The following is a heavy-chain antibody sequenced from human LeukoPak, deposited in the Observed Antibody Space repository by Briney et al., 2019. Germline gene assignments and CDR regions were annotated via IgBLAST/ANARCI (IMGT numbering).Heavy chain of an antibody. V-gene: IGHV1-18*01. CDR3: ARDLTDTAMVDPAFDF. D-gene: IGHD5-18*01. CDR1: GYTFINYG. CDR2: ISAYNGNT. Sequence: ASVKVSCKASGYTFINYGITWVRQAPGQGLEWMGWISAYNGNTNYAQKVQGRVTMTTDTSTSTAYMELRSLRSDDTAVYYCARDLTDTAMVDPAFDFWGQGTLVTVSS. J-gene: IGHJ4*02.